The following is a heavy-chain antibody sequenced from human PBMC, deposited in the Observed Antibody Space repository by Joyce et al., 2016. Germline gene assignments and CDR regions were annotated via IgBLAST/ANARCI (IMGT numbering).Heavy chain of an antibody. Sequence: EVQLVESGGGLIQPGGSLRLSCAASGFTVSNNYMTWVRQAPGKGLEWVSFIYSGGDTYYADSVKGRFTISRDKNTRYLQMNSLRVEDTAVYYCARVPGFHWGQGTLVTVSS. CDR1: GFTVSNNY. V-gene: IGHV3-53*01. CDR3: ARVPGFH. CDR2: IYSGGDT. J-gene: IGHJ4*02.